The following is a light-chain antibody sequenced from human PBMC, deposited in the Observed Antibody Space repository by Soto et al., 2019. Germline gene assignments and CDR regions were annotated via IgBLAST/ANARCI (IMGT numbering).Light chain of an antibody. J-gene: IGKJ4*01. CDR1: QSVSSY. CDR2: DAS. CDR3: QQRSDWPLT. V-gene: IGKV3-11*01. Sequence: EIVLTQSPTTLSLSPGERATLSCRASQSVSSYFAWYQQKPGQAPRLLIYDASTRAADIPARFSGSGSGTDSTLTISSLEPEDFAVYYCQQRSDWPLTFGGGTKVEIK.